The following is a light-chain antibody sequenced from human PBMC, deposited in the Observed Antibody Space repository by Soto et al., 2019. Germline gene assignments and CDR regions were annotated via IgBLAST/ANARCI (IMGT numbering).Light chain of an antibody. Sequence: QAVLTQPPSVSGSPGQSVTISCTGTSSDVGSYNRVSWYQQPPGTAPKLMIYEVSDRPSGVPDRFSGSKSGNTASLTISGLQADDEADYYGSSCTSSSTYVFGTGTKLTVL. CDR2: EVS. V-gene: IGLV2-18*02. CDR1: SSDVGSYNR. CDR3: SSCTSSSTYV. J-gene: IGLJ1*01.